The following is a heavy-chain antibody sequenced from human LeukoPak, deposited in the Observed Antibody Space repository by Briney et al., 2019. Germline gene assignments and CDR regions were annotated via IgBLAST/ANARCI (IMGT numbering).Heavy chain of an antibody. CDR2: IYYSGST. CDR3: ARYSGSYNFDY. J-gene: IGHJ4*02. Sequence: SETLSLTCTVSGGSISSGGYYWSWIRQHPGKGLEWIGNIYYSGSTYYNPYLKSRVTISVDTSKNQFSLKLSSVTAADTAVYYCARYSGSYNFDYWGQGTLVTVSS. CDR1: GGSISSGGYY. V-gene: IGHV4-31*03. D-gene: IGHD1-26*01.